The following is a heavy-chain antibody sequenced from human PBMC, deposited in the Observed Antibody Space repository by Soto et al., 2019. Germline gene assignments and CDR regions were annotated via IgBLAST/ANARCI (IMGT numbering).Heavy chain of an antibody. CDR3: ARALSLYYFDY. J-gene: IGHJ4*02. Sequence: ETLSLTCTVPGGSISGYYWIWMRQPPGKGLEWIGYIYNSGSTNYNPALKSRVTISVDRSKNQFSLKLSSVTAADTAVYYCARALSLYYFDYWGQGILVTVSS. CDR1: GGSISGYY. V-gene: IGHV4-59*12. CDR2: IYNSGST.